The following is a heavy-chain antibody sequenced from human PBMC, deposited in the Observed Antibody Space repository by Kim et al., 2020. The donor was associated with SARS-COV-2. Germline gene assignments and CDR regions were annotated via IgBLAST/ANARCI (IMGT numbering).Heavy chain of an antibody. Sequence: TNYAQNFQGRLLMTRDTSTTTAYLELRNLRSDDTAVYYCARSPGSRPPFDPWGQGTLVTVSS. J-gene: IGHJ5*02. CDR3: ARSPGSRPPFDP. V-gene: IGHV1-18*01. CDR2: T.